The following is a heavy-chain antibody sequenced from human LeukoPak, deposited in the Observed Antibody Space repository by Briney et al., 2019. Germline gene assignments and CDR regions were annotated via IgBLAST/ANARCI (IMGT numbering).Heavy chain of an antibody. CDR1: GFTFSSYW. D-gene: IGHD3-22*01. Sequence: GGSLRLSCAASGFTFSSYWMSWVRQAPGKGLEWVANIKQDGSEKYYVDSVKGRFTISRDNAKNSLYLQMNSLRAEDTAVYYCARAQYYYDSSGQIQYYFDYWGQGTLVTVSS. CDR2: IKQDGSEK. CDR3: ARAQYYYDSSGQIQYYFDY. J-gene: IGHJ4*02. V-gene: IGHV3-7*03.